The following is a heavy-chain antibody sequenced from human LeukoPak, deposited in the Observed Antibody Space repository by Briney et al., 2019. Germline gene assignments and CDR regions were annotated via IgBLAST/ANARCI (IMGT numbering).Heavy chain of an antibody. CDR2: ISSNGGTT. Sequence: GGSLRLSCAASGFTFNRYTMHWVRQAPGKGLEYVSGISSNGGTTDYAKSVKGRFTISRDNSKNTLYLQMGSLRAEDMAVYYCARDDSGSPDAFGIWGQGTMVTVSS. D-gene: IGHD1-26*01. CDR1: GFTFNRYT. J-gene: IGHJ3*02. CDR3: ARDDSGSPDAFGI. V-gene: IGHV3-64*01.